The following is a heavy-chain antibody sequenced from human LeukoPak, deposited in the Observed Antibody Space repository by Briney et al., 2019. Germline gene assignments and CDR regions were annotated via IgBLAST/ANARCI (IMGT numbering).Heavy chain of an antibody. J-gene: IGHJ4*02. CDR2: INSDGSST. D-gene: IGHD2-2*01. CDR3: ARADIVVVPAAMGVDY. V-gene: IGHV3-74*01. Sequence: PGGSLRLSCAASGFTFSSYWMHWVRQAPGKGLVWASRINSDGSSTSYADSVKGRFTISRDNAKNTLYLQMNSLRAEDTAVYYCARADIVVVPAAMGVDYWGQGTLVTVSS. CDR1: GFTFSSYW.